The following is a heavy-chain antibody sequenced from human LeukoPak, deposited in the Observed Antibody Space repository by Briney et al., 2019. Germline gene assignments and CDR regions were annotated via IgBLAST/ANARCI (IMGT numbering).Heavy chain of an antibody. J-gene: IGHJ2*01. V-gene: IGHV4-38-2*02. CDR2: AYHSGGT. Sequence: SSETLSLTCTVSEYSITSGYSWGWIRQPPGKGLEWIWSAYHSGGTYYNPSLKSRVTISIDTSKNQFSLRLNSVTAADTAVYYCARSDGTYTWYFDVWGRGTLVTVSS. CDR1: EYSITSGYS. CDR3: ARSDGTYTWYFDV. D-gene: IGHD4-11*01.